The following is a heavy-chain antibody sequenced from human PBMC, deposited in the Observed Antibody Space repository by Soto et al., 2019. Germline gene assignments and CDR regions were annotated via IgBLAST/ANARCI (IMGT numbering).Heavy chain of an antibody. D-gene: IGHD4-4*01. J-gene: IGHJ6*02. Sequence: GASVKVSCKASGFTFTSPTVQRVRQARGQRLEWIGWIVVGSGNTNYAQKFQERVTITRDMSTSTAYMELSSLRSEDTAVYYWAAALSSFLKPDLYSGMDVWGQRTTVSRSS. CDR1: GFTFTSPT. CDR3: AAALSSFLKPDLYSGMDV. V-gene: IGHV1-58*01. CDR2: IVVGSGNT.